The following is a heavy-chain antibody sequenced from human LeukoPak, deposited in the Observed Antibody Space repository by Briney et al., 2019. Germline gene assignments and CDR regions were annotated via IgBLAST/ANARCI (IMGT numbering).Heavy chain of an antibody. J-gene: IGHJ4*02. CDR2: INNNGSTT. Sequence: EAGGSLRLSCAVSGPTFNIYEMNWVRQAPGKGLEWISYINNNGSTTYHADSVKGRFTISRDNARNSLYLQMTGLRAEDTAVYCCVQWGYWGQGTLVTVSS. V-gene: IGHV3-48*03. CDR3: VQWGY. CDR1: GPTFNIYE. D-gene: IGHD6-19*01.